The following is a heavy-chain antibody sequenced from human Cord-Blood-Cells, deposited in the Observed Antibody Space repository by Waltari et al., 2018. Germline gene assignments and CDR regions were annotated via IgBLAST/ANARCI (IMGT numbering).Heavy chain of an antibody. CDR2: IRYDGSNK. V-gene: IGHV3-30*02. D-gene: IGHD7-27*01. CDR3: AKIPGLGRSPDY. Sequence: QVQLVESVGGVVQPGGSLRLSCAASGFTFSSYGMHWVRQAPGKGLEWVGFIRYDGSNKYYADSGKGRFTISRDNSKNTLYLQMNSLRAEDTAVYYCAKIPGLGRSPDYWGQGTLVTVSS. J-gene: IGHJ4*02. CDR1: GFTFSSYG.